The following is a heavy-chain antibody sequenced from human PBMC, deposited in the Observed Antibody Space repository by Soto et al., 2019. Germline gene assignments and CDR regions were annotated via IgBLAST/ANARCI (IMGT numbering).Heavy chain of an antibody. CDR1: GYSFTSYW. V-gene: IGHV5-10-1*01. Sequence: PGESLKISCKCSGYSFTSYWISWVRQMPGKGLEWMGRIDPSDSYTNYSPSFQGHVTISADKSISTAYLQWSSLKASDTAMYYCARRGYSSGWSLERYYYYYYGMDVWGQGTTVTV. J-gene: IGHJ6*02. CDR2: IDPSDSYT. D-gene: IGHD6-19*01. CDR3: ARRGYSSGWSLERYYYYYYGMDV.